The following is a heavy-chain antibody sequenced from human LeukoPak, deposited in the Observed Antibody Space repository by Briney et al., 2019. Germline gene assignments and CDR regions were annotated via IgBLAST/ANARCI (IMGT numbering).Heavy chain of an antibody. V-gene: IGHV4-30-4*01. CDR1: GGSISSGDYY. D-gene: IGHD3-16*01. Sequence: SETLSLTCTVSGGSISSGDYYWSWIRQPPGKGLEWIGYIYYSGSTYYNPSLKSRVTISVDTSKNQFSLKLSSVTAADTAVYYCARDPGPHMITFGGVTTSIPYNWFDPWGQGTLVTVSS. CDR2: IYYSGST. CDR3: ARDPGPHMITFGGVTTSIPYNWFDP. J-gene: IGHJ5*02.